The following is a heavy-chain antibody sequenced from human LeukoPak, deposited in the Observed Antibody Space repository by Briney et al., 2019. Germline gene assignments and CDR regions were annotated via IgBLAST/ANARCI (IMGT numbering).Heavy chain of an antibody. Sequence: HPGRSLRLSCAASGFILSNYGMHWVRQAPGKGLEWVAVIWYDGSDKYYADSVKGRFTISRDNSKNTLYLQMNSLRAEDTAVYYCARGVRHYGSGSSFDYWGQGTLVTVSS. V-gene: IGHV3-33*01. CDR2: IWYDGSDK. CDR1: GFILSNYG. CDR3: ARGVRHYGSGSSFDY. D-gene: IGHD3-10*01. J-gene: IGHJ4*02.